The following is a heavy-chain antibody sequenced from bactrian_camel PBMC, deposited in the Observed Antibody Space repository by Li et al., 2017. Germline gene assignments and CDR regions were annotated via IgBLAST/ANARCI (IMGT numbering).Heavy chain of an antibody. CDR2: ITAGGSTT. Sequence: HVQLVESGGGLVQPGGSLRLSCAGSEFTFSSYWMCWFRQAPGRGREWVSAITAGGSTTFYADFVKGRFTISRDNAKNTVNLQMNSLKPEDTAVYYCASGPYVGSRLAYWGQGTQVTVS. J-gene: IGHJ4*01. V-gene: IGHV3S1*01. CDR1: EFTFSSYW. CDR3: ASGPYVGSRLAY. D-gene: IGHD6*01.